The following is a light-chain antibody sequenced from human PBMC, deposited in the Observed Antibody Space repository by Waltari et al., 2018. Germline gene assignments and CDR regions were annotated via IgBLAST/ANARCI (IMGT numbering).Light chain of an antibody. Sequence: QPVLIQPPSASGTLGQRVTISCSGSSSNIGGNTVNWYQPFPGAAPKVFIYNNNPRPSGVPVRFSGSKSGTSASLAISGLQSEDEANYYCAAWDDSVNAWLFGGGAKLTVL. J-gene: IGLJ3*02. CDR2: NNN. V-gene: IGLV1-44*01. CDR1: SSNIGGNT. CDR3: AAWDDSVNAWL.